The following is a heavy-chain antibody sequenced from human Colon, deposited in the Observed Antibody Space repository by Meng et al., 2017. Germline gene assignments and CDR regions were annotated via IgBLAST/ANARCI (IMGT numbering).Heavy chain of an antibody. Sequence: VHLLCAGPGVVRPPETRSLTFNVSGGSVSSASYYWSWIRQPPGKGLEWIGLIHYSGSRNYNPSLKSRVTMSVDTSKNQVSLRLTSVTAADTAVYYCARFYGSGTFEVHDYWGQGTLVTVSS. J-gene: IGHJ4*02. CDR3: ARFYGSGTFEVHDY. D-gene: IGHD3-10*01. CDR2: IHYSGSR. CDR1: GGSVSSASYY. V-gene: IGHV4-61*01.